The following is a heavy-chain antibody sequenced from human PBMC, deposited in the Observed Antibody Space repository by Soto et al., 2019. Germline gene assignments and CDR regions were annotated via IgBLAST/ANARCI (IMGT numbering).Heavy chain of an antibody. J-gene: IGHJ4*02. V-gene: IGHV3-23*01. D-gene: IGHD3-10*01. CDR3: AKRGKFGGFDY. CDR1: GFTFSNYA. CDR2: INGGGDSP. Sequence: ESGGGLVHPGGSLRLSCTASGFTFSNYAMTWVRQGPGKGLQWVAGINGGGDSPHYADSVKGRFIISRDNSNNTLVLQMRRLRVDDTALYYCAKRGKFGGFDYWGQGTLLTVSS.